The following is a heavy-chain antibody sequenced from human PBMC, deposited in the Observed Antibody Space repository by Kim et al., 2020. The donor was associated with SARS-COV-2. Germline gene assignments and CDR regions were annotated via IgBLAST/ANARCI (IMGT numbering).Heavy chain of an antibody. CDR2: INPSGGST. Sequence: ASVKVSCKASGYTFTSYYMHWVRQAPGQGLEWMGIINPSGGSTSYAQKFQGRVTMTRDTSTSTVYMELSSLRSEDTAVYYCAREPPLGYCSSTSCYRGGYWGQGTLVTVSS. CDR1: GYTFTSYY. V-gene: IGHV1-46*01. CDR3: AREPPLGYCSSTSCYRGGY. D-gene: IGHD2-2*01. J-gene: IGHJ4*02.